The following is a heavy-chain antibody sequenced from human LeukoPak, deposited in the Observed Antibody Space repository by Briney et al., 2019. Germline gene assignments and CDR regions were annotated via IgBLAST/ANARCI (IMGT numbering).Heavy chain of an antibody. Sequence: GGSLRLSCAASGFTFSSYAMSWVRQAPGKGLEWVSAISGSGGSTYYADSVKGRFTISGDNSKNTLYLQMNSLRAEGTAVYYCAKAGILWGLDYWGQGTLVTVSS. CDR2: ISGSGGST. CDR1: GFTFSSYA. J-gene: IGHJ4*02. V-gene: IGHV3-23*01. CDR3: AKAGILWGLDY. D-gene: IGHD2-15*01.